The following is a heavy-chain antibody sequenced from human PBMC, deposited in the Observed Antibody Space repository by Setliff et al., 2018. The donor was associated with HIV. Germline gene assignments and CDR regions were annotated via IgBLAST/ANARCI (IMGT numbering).Heavy chain of an antibody. J-gene: IGHJ6*04. Sequence: PGESLKISCQASGYFFLNSWIGWVRQVPGKGLEWVAVIYPGDSETRHSPSFEGQVTVSVDKSITTAYLRWSSLRASDTATYYCTKHPLRPGIAGYFYFIDAWGTGTPVTVS. V-gene: IGHV5-51*01. D-gene: IGHD3-9*01. CDR2: IYPGDSET. CDR1: GYFFLNSW. CDR3: TKHPLRPGIAGYFYFIDA.